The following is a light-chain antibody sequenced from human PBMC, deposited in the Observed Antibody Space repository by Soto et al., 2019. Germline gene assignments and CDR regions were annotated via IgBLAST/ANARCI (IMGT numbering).Light chain of an antibody. CDR2: DAS. J-gene: IGKJ4*01. V-gene: IGKV3D-11*01. Sequence: EIVLTQSPATLSLSPGERATLSCRASQGVSSYLAWYQQKPGQAPRLLIYDASNRATGIPARFSGSGSGTDFTLTISSLETEDFAVYHCQQYSSSPLTFGGGTKVDI. CDR1: QGVSSY. CDR3: QQYSSSPLT.